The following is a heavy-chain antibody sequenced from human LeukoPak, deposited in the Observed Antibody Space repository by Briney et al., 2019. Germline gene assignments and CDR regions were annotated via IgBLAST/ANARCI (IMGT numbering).Heavy chain of an antibody. J-gene: IGHJ6*03. CDR3: ATGSSGYYYYYYMDV. CDR2: ISAYNGNT. D-gene: IGHD3-22*01. CDR1: GYTFTSCG. V-gene: IGHV1-18*01. Sequence: ASVKISCKASGYTFTSCGISWVRQAPGQGLEWMGWISAYNGNTNYAQRLQGRVTMTTDTSTSTAYMELRSLRSEDTAVYYCATGSSGYYYYYYMDVWGKGTTVTVSS.